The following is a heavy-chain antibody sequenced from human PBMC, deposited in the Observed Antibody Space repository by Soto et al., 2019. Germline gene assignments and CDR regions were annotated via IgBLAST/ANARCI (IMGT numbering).Heavy chain of an antibody. V-gene: IGHV1-69*06. D-gene: IGHD5-18*01. CDR2: IIPVFGTG. J-gene: IGHJ4*02. CDR1: GGTFSSYA. Sequence: QVQLVQSGAEVKKPGSSVNVSCKASGGTFSSYAISWLRQAPGQGLEWMGGIIPVFGTGFYAQKFQGRVTISADKSTNTAYMELRSLRSEDTAVYFCARVGGTGGYTYGLDYWGQGTLVTVSS. CDR3: ARVGGTGGYTYGLDY.